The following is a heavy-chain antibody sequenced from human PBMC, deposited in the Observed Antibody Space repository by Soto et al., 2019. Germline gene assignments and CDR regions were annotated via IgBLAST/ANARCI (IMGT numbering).Heavy chain of an antibody. J-gene: IGHJ6*02. CDR3: ARDRGSYGMDV. Sequence: QVQLQEPGPGLVKPSQTLSLTCTVSGDSVSGGYYWSWVRQRPRKGLEWIGYVSPIGTPYYSPSLNSRVSISIDTSKNQLSLEVRSVTAADTAVYYCARDRGSYGMDVWGQGTTVTVSS. CDR2: VSPIGTP. V-gene: IGHV4-31*03. CDR1: GDSVSGGYY.